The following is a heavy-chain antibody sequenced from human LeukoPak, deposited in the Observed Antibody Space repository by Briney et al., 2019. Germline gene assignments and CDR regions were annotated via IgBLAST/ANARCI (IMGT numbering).Heavy chain of an antibody. CDR2: ISYDGSNK. D-gene: IGHD4/OR15-4a*01. J-gene: IGHJ3*02. V-gene: IGHV3-30*04. Sequence: PGRSLRLSCAASGFTFSSYAMHWVRQAPGKGLEWVAVISYDGSNKYYADSVKGRFTISRDNAKNSLYLQMNSLRAEDTALYYCARDRGSTMVRSFDIWGQGTMVTVSS. CDR3: ARDRGSTMVRSFDI. CDR1: GFTFSSYA.